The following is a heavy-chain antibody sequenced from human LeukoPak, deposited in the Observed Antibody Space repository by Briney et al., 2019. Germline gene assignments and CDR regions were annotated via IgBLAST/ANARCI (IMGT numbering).Heavy chain of an antibody. J-gene: IGHJ4*02. CDR2: LDSGGSA. CDR3: ARDHVVASRAVAY. CDR1: GFTVSDNY. D-gene: IGHD2-15*01. Sequence: GGSLRLSCAASGFTVSDNYMSWFRQAPGKGLEWLSVLDSGGSAIYADSVRGRFTISRDNSKNTLHLQMDSLTIEDSALYYCARDHVVASRAVAYWGQGTLVTVSS. V-gene: IGHV3-53*01.